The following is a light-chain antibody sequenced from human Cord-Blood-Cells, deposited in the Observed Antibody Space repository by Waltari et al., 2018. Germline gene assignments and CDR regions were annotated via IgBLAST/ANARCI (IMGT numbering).Light chain of an antibody. CDR1: SSDVGGYNY. CDR2: DVS. V-gene: IGLV2-14*01. Sequence: QSALTQPASVSGSPGQSITTSCTGTSSDVGGYNYVSWYQQHPGKAPNLMIYDVSKRPSGVSYRFSGSKSGNTASLTISGLQAEAEADYYCSSYTSSSTLVFGGGTKLTVL. CDR3: SSYTSSSTLV. J-gene: IGLJ2*01.